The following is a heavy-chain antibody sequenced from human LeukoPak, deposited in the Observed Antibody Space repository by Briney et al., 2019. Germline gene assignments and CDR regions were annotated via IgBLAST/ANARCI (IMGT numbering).Heavy chain of an antibody. J-gene: IGHJ6*03. CDR1: GYSFTSYW. D-gene: IGHD2-2*02. V-gene: IGHV5-51*01. Sequence: GESLKISCKGSGYSFTSYWIGWVRQMPGKGLEWMGIIYPGDSDTRYSPSFQGQVTISADKSISTAYLQWSSLKASDTAMYYCARHSCGEGCYTGYYYYMDVWGKGTTVTVSS. CDR2: IYPGDSDT. CDR3: ARHSCGEGCYTGYYYYMDV.